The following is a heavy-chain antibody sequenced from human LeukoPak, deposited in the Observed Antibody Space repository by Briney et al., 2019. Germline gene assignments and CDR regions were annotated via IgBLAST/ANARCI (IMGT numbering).Heavy chain of an antibody. D-gene: IGHD1-26*01. CDR1: GDSFSSSSYY. J-gene: IGHJ6*03. Sequence: SETLSLTRSVSGDSFSSSSYYWDWIRQPPGKGLEWIGSINYSGTTYYNPSLKSRVTISVDTSKNQFSLRLSSVTVADAAVYDCARLSIVGARSSYYMDVWGKGTTVTVSS. CDR2: INYSGTT. V-gene: IGHV4-39*01. CDR3: ARLSIVGARSSYYMDV.